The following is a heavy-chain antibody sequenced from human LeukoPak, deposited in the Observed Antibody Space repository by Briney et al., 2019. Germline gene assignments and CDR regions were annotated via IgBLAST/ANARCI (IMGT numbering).Heavy chain of an antibody. J-gene: IGHJ4*02. CDR2: INHSGST. CDR1: GGSFSGYY. D-gene: IGHD3-16*02. CDR3: ARGGSSYDYVWGSYRDQYYFDY. V-gene: IGHV4-34*01. Sequence: SETLSLTCAVYGGSFSGYYWSWIRQPPGKGLEWIGDINHSGSTNYNPSLKSRVTISVDTSKNQFSLKLSSVTAADTAVYYCARGGSSYDYVWGSYRDQYYFDYWGQGTLVTVSS.